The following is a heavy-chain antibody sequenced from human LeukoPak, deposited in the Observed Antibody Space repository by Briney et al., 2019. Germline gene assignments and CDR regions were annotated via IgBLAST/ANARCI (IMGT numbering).Heavy chain of an antibody. CDR2: INNDGSST. V-gene: IGHV3-74*01. Sequence: GGSLRLSCAASGFIFSDHWMHWVRQAPGKGLVWLSRINNDGSSTIYADSVKGRFTFSRDNAENTLFLEMSSLRVEDTAVYYCARDSRGIAAAGMELDPWGQGTLVTVSS. CDR1: GFIFSDHW. CDR3: ARDSRGIAAAGMELDP. J-gene: IGHJ5*02. D-gene: IGHD6-13*01.